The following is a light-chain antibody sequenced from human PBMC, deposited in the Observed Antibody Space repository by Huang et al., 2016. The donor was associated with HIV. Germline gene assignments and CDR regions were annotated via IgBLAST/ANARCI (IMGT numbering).Light chain of an antibody. Sequence: EIVLTQSPGTLSLSPGERATLSCGASQTVSNNFLAWYQNKPGQAPRHLIYAASSRATGIPDRFSGSGSRRDFNLTISRLEPEDFAVYYCHQYGTSVGTFGPGTKVDVK. J-gene: IGKJ1*01. CDR1: QTVSNNF. V-gene: IGKV3-20*01. CDR2: AAS. CDR3: HQYGTSVGT.